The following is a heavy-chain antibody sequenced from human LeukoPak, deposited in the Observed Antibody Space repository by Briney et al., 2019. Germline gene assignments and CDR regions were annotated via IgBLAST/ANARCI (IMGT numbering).Heavy chain of an antibody. CDR2: ISSSGSTI. J-gene: IGHJ3*02. Sequence: GGSLRLSCAASGFTFSSYEMNWVRQAPGKGLEWVSYISSSGSTIYYADSVKGRFTISRDNAKNSLYLQMNSLRAEDTAVYYCAKGTGIAALGAFDIWGQGTMVTVSS. D-gene: IGHD6-13*01. CDR3: AKGTGIAALGAFDI. V-gene: IGHV3-48*03. CDR1: GFTFSSYE.